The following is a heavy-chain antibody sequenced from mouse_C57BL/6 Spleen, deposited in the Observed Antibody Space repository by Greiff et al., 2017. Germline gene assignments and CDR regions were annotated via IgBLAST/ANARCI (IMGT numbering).Heavy chain of an antibody. V-gene: IGHV2-5*01. J-gene: IGHJ4*01. Sequence: QVQLKESGPGLVQPSQSLSITCTVSGFSLTSYGVHWVRQSPGKGLEWLGVIWRGGSTDYNAAYMSRLGITKDTSKSQVFFKMNSLQADDTAIYYCAKKCNYGNYEGYYAMGYWGQGTSVTVSS. D-gene: IGHD2-1*01. CDR1: GFSLTSYG. CDR2: IWRGGST. CDR3: AKKCNYGNYEGYYAMGY.